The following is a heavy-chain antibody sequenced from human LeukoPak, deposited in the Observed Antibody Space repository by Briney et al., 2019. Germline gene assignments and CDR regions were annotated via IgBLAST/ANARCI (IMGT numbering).Heavy chain of an antibody. Sequence: SETLSLTCAVYGGSFSGYCWSWIRQPPGKGLEWIGEINHSGSTNYNPSLKSRVTISVDTSKNQFSLKLSSVTAADTAVYYCARGIVVAGKDGSGSRTTKLRFNWFDPWGQGTLVTVSS. V-gene: IGHV4-34*01. CDR3: ARGIVVAGKDGSGSRTTKLRFNWFDP. CDR2: INHSGST. CDR1: GGSFSGYC. D-gene: IGHD6-19*01. J-gene: IGHJ5*02.